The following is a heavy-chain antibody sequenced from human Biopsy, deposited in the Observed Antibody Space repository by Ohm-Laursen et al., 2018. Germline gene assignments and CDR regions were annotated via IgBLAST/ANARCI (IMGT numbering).Heavy chain of an antibody. CDR1: GAIFSNYA. CDR3: ARPAQIYGDSPFDP. D-gene: IGHD4-17*01. CDR2: IIPLFGAP. V-gene: IGHV1-69*13. Sequence: GASVKVSCKASGAIFSNYAITWVRQAPGQGLEWMGGIIPLFGAPNYAQKFQGRLTITADESKSTTYMELSSLRSEDTAVYYCARPAQIYGDSPFDPWGQGTLVTVPS. J-gene: IGHJ5*02.